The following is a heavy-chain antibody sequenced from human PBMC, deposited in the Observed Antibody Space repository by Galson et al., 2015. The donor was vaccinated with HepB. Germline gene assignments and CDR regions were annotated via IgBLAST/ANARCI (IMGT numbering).Heavy chain of an antibody. J-gene: IGHJ4*02. CDR3: ATSASVAGTRILGY. V-gene: IGHV3-48*01. CDR1: S. Sequence: SMNWVRQAPGKGLEWVSYISTSSSSIYYADSVKGRFTISRDNAKNSLYLQMNSLRAEDTAVYYCATSASVAGTRILGYWGQGTLVTVSS. CDR2: ISTSSSSI. D-gene: IGHD6-19*01.